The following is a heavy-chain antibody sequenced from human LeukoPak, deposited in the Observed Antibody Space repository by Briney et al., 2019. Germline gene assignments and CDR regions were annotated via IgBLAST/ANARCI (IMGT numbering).Heavy chain of an antibody. D-gene: IGHD6-25*01. CDR2: ISGSGAST. CDR1: GFSFGSYA. J-gene: IGHJ3*01. CDR3: AKVRSSDWREAFDG. V-gene: IGHV3-23*01. Sequence: GGSLRLSCAASGFSFGSYAMSWVRQAPGKGLEWVSVISGSGASTSYADSVKGRFTISRDNSKNTVYVQMNSLRAEDAALYYCAKVRSSDWREAFDGWGRGTMVSVSS.